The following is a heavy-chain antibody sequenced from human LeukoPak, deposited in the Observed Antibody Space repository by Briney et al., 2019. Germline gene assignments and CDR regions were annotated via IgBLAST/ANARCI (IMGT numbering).Heavy chain of an antibody. J-gene: IGHJ4*02. D-gene: IGHD5-24*01. V-gene: IGHV4-39*07. CDR2: IYYSGST. CDR3: ARGGRRDGYNWDY. Sequence: SETLSLTCTVSGGSISSSSYYWGWIRQPPGKGLEWIGGIYYSGSTYYNPSLKSRVTISVDTSKNQFSLKLSSVTAADTAVYYCARGGRRDGYNWDYWGQGTVVTVSS. CDR1: GGSISSSSYY.